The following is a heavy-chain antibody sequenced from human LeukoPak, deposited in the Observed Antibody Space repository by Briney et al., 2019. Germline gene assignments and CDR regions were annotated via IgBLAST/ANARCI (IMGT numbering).Heavy chain of an antibody. CDR1: GFTFSTYA. J-gene: IGHJ5*02. V-gene: IGHV3-23*01. Sequence: GGSLRLSCAASGFTFSTYAMSWVRQPPGKGLEWVSAISGSGGSTYYADSVKGRFTISRDNSKNTLYLQMNSLRAEDTAVYYCAKSSSGWYKWSDLWGQGTLVTVSS. CDR2: ISGSGGST. D-gene: IGHD6-19*01. CDR3: AKSSSGWYKWSDL.